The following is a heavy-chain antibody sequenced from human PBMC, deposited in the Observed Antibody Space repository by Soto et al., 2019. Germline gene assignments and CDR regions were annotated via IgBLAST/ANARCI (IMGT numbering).Heavy chain of an antibody. J-gene: IGHJ1*01. CDR1: GGSIRSGGYY. CDR3: ARDREYSGSYYTYFQH. V-gene: IGHV4-31*03. D-gene: IGHD1-26*01. CDR2: IYYSGST. Sequence: QVQMQESGPGLVKPSQTLSLTCTVSGGSIRSGGYYWSWIRQHPGKGLEWIGYIYYSGSTYYNPSLKSRVTISVDTSKNQFSLKLSSVTAADTAVYYCARDREYSGSYYTYFQHWGQGTLVTVSS.